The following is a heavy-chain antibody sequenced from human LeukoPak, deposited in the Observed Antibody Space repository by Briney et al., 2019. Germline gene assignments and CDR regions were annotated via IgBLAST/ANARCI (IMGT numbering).Heavy chain of an antibody. D-gene: IGHD1-1*01. J-gene: IGHJ3*01. CDR2: INHSGST. CDR1: GGSFSGYY. V-gene: IGHV4-34*01. Sequence: PSETLSLTCAVYGGSFSGYYWSWIRQPPGKGLEWIGEINHSGSTNYNPSLKSRVTISVDTSKNQFSLKLSSVTAADTAVYYCARDVHIYGNAFGVWGQGTMVTVSS. CDR3: ARDVHIYGNAFGV.